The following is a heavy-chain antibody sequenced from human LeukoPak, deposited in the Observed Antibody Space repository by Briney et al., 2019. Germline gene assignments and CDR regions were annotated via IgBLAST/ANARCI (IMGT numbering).Heavy chain of an antibody. CDR2: ISAYNGNT. J-gene: IGHJ6*03. CDR1: GYTFTSYG. Sequence: ASVKVSCKASGYTFTSYGISWVRQAPGQGLEWMGWISAYNGNTNYAQKLQGRVTMTTDTSTSTAYMELRSLRSDDTAVYYCARSVAGPYYYYYYYMDVWGKGTTVTVSS. D-gene: IGHD6-19*01. CDR3: ARSVAGPYYYYYYYMDV. V-gene: IGHV1-18*01.